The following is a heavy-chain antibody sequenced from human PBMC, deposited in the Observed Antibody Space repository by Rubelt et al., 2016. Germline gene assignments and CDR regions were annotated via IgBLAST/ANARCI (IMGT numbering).Heavy chain of an antibody. V-gene: IGHV3-7*01. CDR2: IKQDGTEK. Sequence: EVQLVESGGGLVQPGRSLRLSCEGASGFTFGRFWMSWVRQAPGKGLEWVANIKQDGTEKHYVDSVKGRFTISRDNARNSLALQRYSLRVEDTALYYCRASGPKGGFDHWCQRTLVTVSS. D-gene: IGHD3-10*01. CDR3: RASGPKGGFDH. CDR1: GFTFGRFW. J-gene: IGHJ4*02.